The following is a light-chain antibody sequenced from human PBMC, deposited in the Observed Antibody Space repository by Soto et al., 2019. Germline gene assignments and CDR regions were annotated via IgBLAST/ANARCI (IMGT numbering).Light chain of an antibody. V-gene: IGKV2-28*01. CDR2: LGS. J-gene: IGKJ1*01. CDR1: QSLLHSNGYNY. Sequence: DIVMTQSPLSLPVTPGEPASISCRSSQSLLHSNGYNYLDWYLQKPGQSPQLLIYLGSNRASGVPDRFSASGSGTDFTLKISRVEAEDVGVYYCIHAIQNQKFGQGTKVNI. CDR3: IHAIQNQK.